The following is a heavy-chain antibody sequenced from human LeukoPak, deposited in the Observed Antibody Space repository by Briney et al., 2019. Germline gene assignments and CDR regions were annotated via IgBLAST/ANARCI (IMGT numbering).Heavy chain of an antibody. CDR1: GFTLSGYW. CDR2: IKHGGGEK. D-gene: IGHD5-18*01. V-gene: IGHV3-7*05. CDR3: VREWRQQVALEY. Sequence: GGSLRLSCAASGFTLSGYWMSWVRQAPGKGLEWVANIKHGGGEKYYVGSVKGRFTISRDNAKDSVYLQMNSLTVEDTAVYYCVREWRQQVALEYWGQGTLVTVSS. J-gene: IGHJ4*02.